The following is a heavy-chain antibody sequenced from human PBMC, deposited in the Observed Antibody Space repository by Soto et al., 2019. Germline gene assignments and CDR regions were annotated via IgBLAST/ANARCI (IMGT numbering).Heavy chain of an antibody. CDR1: GGSISSYY. CDR2: IYYSGST. J-gene: IGHJ6*03. D-gene: IGHD6-13*01. Sequence: QVQLQESGPGLVKPSETLSLTCTVSGGSISSYYWSWIRQPPGKGLEWIGYIYYSGSTNYNPSLKSRVTISVATSKNQFSLKLSSVTAADTAVYYCASATRRYSSSWNYYYYYYMDVWGKGTTVTVSS. CDR3: ASATRRYSSSWNYYYYYYMDV. V-gene: IGHV4-59*01.